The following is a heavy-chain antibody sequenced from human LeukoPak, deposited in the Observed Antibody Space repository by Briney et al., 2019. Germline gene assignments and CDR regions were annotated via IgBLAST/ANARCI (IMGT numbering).Heavy chain of an antibody. V-gene: IGHV3-9*01. CDR1: GFTFDDYA. Sequence: GGSLRLSCAASGFTFDDYAMDWVRQAPGKGLEWVSGINWNSNIIDYADSVKGRFTISRDNSKNTLYLQMNSLRAEDTAVYYCAREGIGYSSSWYAFDIWGQGTMVTVSS. CDR3: AREGIGYSSSWYAFDI. CDR2: INWNSNII. D-gene: IGHD6-13*01. J-gene: IGHJ3*02.